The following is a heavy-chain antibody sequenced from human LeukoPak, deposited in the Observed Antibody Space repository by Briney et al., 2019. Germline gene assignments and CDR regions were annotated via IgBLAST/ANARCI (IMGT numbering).Heavy chain of an antibody. CDR2: INPSGGST. Sequence: ASVKVSCKASGYTFTSYYMHWVRQAPGQGLEWMGIINPSGGSTSYAQKFQGRVTMTRDTSTSTVYMELSSLRSEDTAVYYCARARTDLESGDLSYAFEIWGQGTMITVSS. CDR1: GYTFTSYY. J-gene: IGHJ3*02. D-gene: IGHD3-3*01. CDR3: ARARTDLESGDLSYAFEI. V-gene: IGHV1-46*01.